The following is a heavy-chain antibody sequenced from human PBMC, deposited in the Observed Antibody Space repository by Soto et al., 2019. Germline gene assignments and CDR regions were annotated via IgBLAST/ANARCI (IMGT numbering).Heavy chain of an antibody. D-gene: IGHD2-2*01. CDR1: GYTFTGYY. CDR2: ISVYNGNT. CDR3: ARTKYHRRDGYKDYYYGMDV. Sequence: ASVQVSCKASGYTFTGYYMHWVRQAPGQGLEWMGWISVYNGNTNYAQKLQGRVTITADESTSTAYMELSSLRSEDTAVYYCARTKYHRRDGYKDYYYGMDVWGQGTTVTVSS. V-gene: IGHV1-18*04. J-gene: IGHJ6*02.